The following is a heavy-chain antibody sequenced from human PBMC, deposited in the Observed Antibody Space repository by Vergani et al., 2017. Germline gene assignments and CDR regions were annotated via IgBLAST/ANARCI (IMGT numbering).Heavy chain of an antibody. Sequence: QVQLVQSGAEVKKPGSSVKVSCKASGGTFSSYAISWVRQAPGQGLEWMGRIIPILGITNYAQKFQGRVTITADKSTSTDYLKLSSLRSEDTAVYYCARENASQLWSGMDVWGQGTTVTVSS. CDR2: IIPILGIT. CDR3: ARENASQLWSGMDV. J-gene: IGHJ6*02. CDR1: GGTFSSYA. D-gene: IGHD5-18*01. V-gene: IGHV1-69*04.